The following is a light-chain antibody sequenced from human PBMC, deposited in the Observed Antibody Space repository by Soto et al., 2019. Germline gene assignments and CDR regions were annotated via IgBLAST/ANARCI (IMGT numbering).Light chain of an antibody. CDR2: EVT. CDR3: SSYAGRTLYV. CDR1: SSDVGGYDY. V-gene: IGLV2-8*01. Sequence: QSVLAQPPSASGSPGQSVTISCTGTSSDVGGYDYVSWYQQRPGKAPKLLIHEVTKRPSGVPDRFSGSKSGNTASLTVSGLQADDEADYYCSSYAGRTLYVLGTGKKVTV. J-gene: IGLJ1*01.